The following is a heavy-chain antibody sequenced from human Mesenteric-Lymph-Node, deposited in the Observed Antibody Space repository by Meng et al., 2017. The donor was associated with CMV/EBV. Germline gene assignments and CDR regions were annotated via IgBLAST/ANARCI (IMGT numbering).Heavy chain of an antibody. D-gene: IGHD4-17*01. CDR3: ARRDSRPGQTDYEFDY. CDR1: GGPFRLYA. V-gene: IGHV1-69*04. J-gene: IGHJ4*02. Sequence: SGGPFRLYAISCVRQSPGQGLEWMGSILPILGIANYAQKFQGRVTITANNSTSTAYMELSSLRSEDTAVYYCARRDSRPGQTDYEFDYWGQGTLVTVSS. CDR2: ILPILGIA.